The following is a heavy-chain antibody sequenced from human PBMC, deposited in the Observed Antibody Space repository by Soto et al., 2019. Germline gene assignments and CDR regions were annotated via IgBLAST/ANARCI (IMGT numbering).Heavy chain of an antibody. J-gene: IGHJ6*02. D-gene: IGHD2-15*01. CDR2: INAYNGNT. CDR1: GYTFTSYG. V-gene: IGHV1-18*01. CDR3: ASRRSRGGYYYGMDV. Sequence: ASVKVSCKASGYTFTSYGISWVRQAPGQGLEWMGWINAYNGNTNYAQKLQGRVTMTTDTSTSTAYMELRRLRSDDTAVYYCASRRSRGGYYYGMDVWGQGTTVTVSS.